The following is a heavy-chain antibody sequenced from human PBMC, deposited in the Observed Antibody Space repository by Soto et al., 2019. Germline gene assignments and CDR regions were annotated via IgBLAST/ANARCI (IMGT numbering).Heavy chain of an antibody. J-gene: IGHJ6*02. V-gene: IGHV3-21*01. CDR3: ARPTLYCSSTSCYASYYYGMDV. D-gene: IGHD2-2*01. CDR2: ISSSSSYI. CDR1: GFTFSSYS. Sequence: GGSLRLSCAASGFTFSSYSMNWVRQAPGKGLEWVSSISSSSSYIYYADSVKGRFTISRDNAKNSLYLQMNSLRAEDTAVYYCARPTLYCSSTSCYASYYYGMDVWGQGTTVIVSS.